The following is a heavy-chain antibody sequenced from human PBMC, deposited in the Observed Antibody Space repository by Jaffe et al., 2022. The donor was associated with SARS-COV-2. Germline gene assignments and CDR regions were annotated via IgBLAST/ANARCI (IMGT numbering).Heavy chain of an antibody. CDR2: IYYSGST. CDR3: ARRLLVGFGELFPFDY. D-gene: IGHD3-10*01. J-gene: IGHJ4*02. V-gene: IGHV4-39*01. Sequence: QLQLQESGPGLVKPSETLSLTCTVSGGSISSSSYYWGWIRQPPGKGLEWIGSIYYSGSTYYNPSLKSRVTISVDTSKNQFSLKLSSVTAADTAVYYCARRLLVGFGELFPFDYWGQGTLVTVSS. CDR1: GGSISSSSYY.